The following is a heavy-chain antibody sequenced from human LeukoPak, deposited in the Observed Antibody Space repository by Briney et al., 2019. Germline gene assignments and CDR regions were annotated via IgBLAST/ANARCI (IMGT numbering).Heavy chain of an antibody. D-gene: IGHD6-19*01. V-gene: IGHV4-34*01. CDR3: ASLQQWLAPIDY. Sequence: NASETLSLTCAVYGGSFSGYYWSWIRQPPGKGLEWIGEINHSGSTNYNPSLKSRVTISVDASKNQFSLKLSSVTAADTAVYYCASLQQWLAPIDYWGQGTLVTVSS. J-gene: IGHJ4*02. CDR2: INHSGST. CDR1: GGSFSGYY.